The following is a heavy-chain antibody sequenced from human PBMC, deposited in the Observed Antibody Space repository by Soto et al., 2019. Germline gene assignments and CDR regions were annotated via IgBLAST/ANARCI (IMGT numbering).Heavy chain of an antibody. CDR1: GFTFSSYA. CDR2: ISYDGSNK. V-gene: IGHV3-30-3*01. CDR3: ASAIWADP. J-gene: IGHJ5*02. D-gene: IGHD3-9*01. Sequence: QVQLVESGGGVVQPGRSLRLSCAASGFTFSSYAMHWVRQAPGKGLEWVAVISYDGSNKYYADSVKGRFTISRDNSKNTLYLQMNSLRAEDTAVYYCASAIWADPWGQGTLVTVSS.